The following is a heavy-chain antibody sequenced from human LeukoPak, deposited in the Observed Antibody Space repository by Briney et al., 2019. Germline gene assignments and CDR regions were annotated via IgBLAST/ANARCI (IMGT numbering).Heavy chain of an antibody. V-gene: IGHV4-39*07. CDR2: IYYSGST. D-gene: IGHD6-19*01. CDR1: GGSISSSSYY. J-gene: IGHJ4*02. CDR3: ASMYSSGWYGPRFADY. Sequence: SETLSLTCTVSGGSISSSSYYWGWIRQPPGKGLEWIGSIYYSGSTYYNPSLKSRVTISVDTSKNQFSLKLSSVTAADTAVYYCASMYSSGWYGPRFADYWGQGTLVTVSS.